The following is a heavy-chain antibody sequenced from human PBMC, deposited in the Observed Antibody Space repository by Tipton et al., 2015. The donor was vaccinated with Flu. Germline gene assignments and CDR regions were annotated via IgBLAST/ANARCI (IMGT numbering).Heavy chain of an antibody. J-gene: IGHJ5*02. Sequence: TLSLTCTVFGGSISSSSYYWGWIRQPPGKGLEWIGSIYYSGSTYYNPSRKSRVTISVDTSKNQFSLKLSSVTAADTAVYYCARDGLWFGETNWFDPWGQGTLVTVSS. CDR1: GGSISSSSYY. CDR3: ARDGLWFGETNWFDP. D-gene: IGHD3-10*01. V-gene: IGHV4-39*07. CDR2: IYYSGST.